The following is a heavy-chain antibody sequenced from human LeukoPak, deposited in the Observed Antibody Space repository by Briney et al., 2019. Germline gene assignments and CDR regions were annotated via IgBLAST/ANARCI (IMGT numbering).Heavy chain of an antibody. D-gene: IGHD6-6*01. Sequence: PSETLSLTCTVSGGSISSSSYYWSWIRQPPGKGLEWIGEINHSGSTNYNPSLKSRVTISVDTSKNQFSLKLSSVTAADTAVYYCAGSIAARPDYWGQGTLVTVSS. J-gene: IGHJ4*02. CDR1: GGSISSSSYY. CDR2: INHSGST. V-gene: IGHV4-39*07. CDR3: AGSIAARPDY.